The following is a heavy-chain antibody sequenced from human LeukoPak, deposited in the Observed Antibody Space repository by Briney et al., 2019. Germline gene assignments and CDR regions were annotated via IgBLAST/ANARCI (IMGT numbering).Heavy chain of an antibody. V-gene: IGHV3-23*01. D-gene: IGHD6-19*01. Sequence: GGSLRLSCAASGFTLSSYAMSSVREAPRTGGEWVSAISGSGSSTYYADSVKGRFTFSRDNSNNPLYLQMNSLRVEDTAVYYCARGEYGSGWYRDWGQGTLVTVSS. CDR3: ARGEYGSGWYRD. J-gene: IGHJ4*02. CDR1: GFTLSSYA. CDR2: ISGSGSST.